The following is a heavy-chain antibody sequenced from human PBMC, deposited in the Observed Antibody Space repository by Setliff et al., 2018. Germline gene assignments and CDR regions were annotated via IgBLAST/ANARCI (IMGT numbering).Heavy chain of an antibody. J-gene: IGHJ4*02. CDR1: GYSFSTFS. D-gene: IGHD2-2*01. CDR3: ARRVVSTAMRYYFDY. Sequence: GESLKISCKASGYSFSTFSIGWVRQMPGRGLEWMGVIFPTNSKVTYSPSFQGQVTISADNSFSTAFLQWRSLKASDTAMYYCARRVVSTAMRYYFDYWGQGTLVTSPQ. V-gene: IGHV5-51*01. CDR2: IFPTNSKV.